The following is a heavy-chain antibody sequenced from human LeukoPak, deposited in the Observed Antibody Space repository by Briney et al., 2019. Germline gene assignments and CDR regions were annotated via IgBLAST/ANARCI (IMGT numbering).Heavy chain of an antibody. V-gene: IGHV3-64D*06. CDR3: VKDLGYGDGLWASPFDY. Sequence: TGGSLRLSCSASGFTFSNYAMHWLRQAPGKGLEYVSAISSSGGSTYYADSVKGRFTISRDNSKNTLYLQVSSLRAEDTAVYYCVKDLGYGDGLWASPFDYWGQGTLVTVPS. J-gene: IGHJ4*02. CDR2: ISSSGGST. D-gene: IGHD4-17*01. CDR1: GFTFSNYA.